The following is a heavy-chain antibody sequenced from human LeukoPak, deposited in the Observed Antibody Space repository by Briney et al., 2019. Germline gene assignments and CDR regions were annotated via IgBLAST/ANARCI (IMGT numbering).Heavy chain of an antibody. CDR2: IYHSGNT. Sequence: SETLSLTCAVYGGSFSGYYWSWIRQPPGKGLEWIGYIYHSGNTYYNPSLKSRVTISVDTSENQFSLKLSFMTAADTAVYICARVKDYGDNYHAMDVWGQGTTVTVSS. J-gene: IGHJ6*02. D-gene: IGHD4-17*01. CDR1: GGSFSGYY. V-gene: IGHV4-34*09. CDR3: ARVKDYGDNYHAMDV.